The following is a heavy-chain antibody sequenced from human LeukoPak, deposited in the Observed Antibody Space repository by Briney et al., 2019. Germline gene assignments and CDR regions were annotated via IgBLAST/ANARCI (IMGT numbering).Heavy chain of an antibody. CDR3: ARPYCSSTSCLAWFDP. D-gene: IGHD2-2*01. Sequence: GGSLRLSCAASGFTFSSYAMHWVRQAPGKGLEWVAVISYDGSNKYYADSVKGRFTISRDNSKNTLYLQMNSLRAEDTAVYYCARPYCSSTSCLAWFDPWGQGTLVTVSS. CDR2: ISYDGSNK. V-gene: IGHV3-30-3*01. CDR1: GFTFSSYA. J-gene: IGHJ5*02.